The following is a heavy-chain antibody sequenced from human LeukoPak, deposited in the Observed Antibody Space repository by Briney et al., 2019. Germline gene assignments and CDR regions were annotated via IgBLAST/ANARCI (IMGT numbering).Heavy chain of an antibody. CDR2: IYYSGST. J-gene: IGHJ6*04. D-gene: IGHD2-2*01. CDR3: ARDQREYQLLSPYYYYGMDV. CDR1: GGSVSSGSYY. V-gene: IGHV4-61*01. Sequence: SETLSLTCTVSGGSVSSGSYYWSWIRQPPGKGLEWIGYIYYSGSTNYNPSLKSRVTISVDTSKNQFFLKLSSVTAADTAVYYCARDQREYQLLSPYYYYGMDVWGKGTTVTVSS.